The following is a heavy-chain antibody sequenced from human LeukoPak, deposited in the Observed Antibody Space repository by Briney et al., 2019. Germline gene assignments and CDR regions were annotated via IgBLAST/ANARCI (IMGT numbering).Heavy chain of an antibody. CDR2: IITSGSNT. V-gene: IGHV3-23*01. CDR3: AKTLRRSFDT. J-gene: IGHJ3*02. Sequence: PGGSLRLSCAASGFTLSHYDMTWVRQAPGKGLEWVSGIITSGSNTYYADSVKGRFTISRDNSKNTLYLQMNSLRAEDTALYYCAKTLRRSFDTWGQGTMVTVSS. CDR1: GFTLSHYD.